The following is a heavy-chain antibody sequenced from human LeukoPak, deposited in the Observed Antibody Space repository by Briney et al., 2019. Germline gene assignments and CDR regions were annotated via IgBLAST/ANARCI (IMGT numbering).Heavy chain of an antibody. J-gene: IGHJ4*02. Sequence: SETLSLTCAVYGGSFSGYYWSWIRQPPGKGLEWIGEINHSGSTNYNPSLKSRVTISVDTSKNQFSLKLSSVTAADTAVYYCARGGRDYYGSGSYYKAPFGYWGQGTLSPSPQ. CDR3: ARGGRDYYGSGSYYKAPFGY. CDR1: GGSFSGYY. V-gene: IGHV4-34*01. CDR2: INHSGST. D-gene: IGHD3-10*01.